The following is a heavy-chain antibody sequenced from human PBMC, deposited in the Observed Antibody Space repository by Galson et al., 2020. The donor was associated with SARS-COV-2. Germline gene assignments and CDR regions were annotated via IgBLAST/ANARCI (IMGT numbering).Heavy chain of an antibody. CDR1: GFTFSSYW. D-gene: IGHD3-3*01. Sequence: GGSLRLSCAASGFTFSSYWMHWVRQAPGKGLVWVSRVNTDGSSTSYADSVKGRFTISRDNAKNTLYLQMNSLRAEDTAVYYGARDPTSYYDVWRGYSYHYGMDVWGQGTTVTVSS. CDR3: ARDPTSYYDVWRGYSYHYGMDV. J-gene: IGHJ6*02. CDR2: VNTDGSST. V-gene: IGHV3-74*01.